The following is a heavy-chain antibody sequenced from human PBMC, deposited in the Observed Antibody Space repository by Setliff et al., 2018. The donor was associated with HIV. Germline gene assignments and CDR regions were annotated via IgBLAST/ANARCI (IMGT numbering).Heavy chain of an antibody. Sequence: SVKVSCKATGGAFSSYAINWVRQAPGQGLEWMGGIISRFGTANYAQSFQDRVTITADESTTTAYMELSSLRSDDTAVYYCARGGRVDESRGYYYPLMYWGQGTLVTVSS. D-gene: IGHD3-22*01. CDR2: IISRFGTA. CDR1: GGAFSSYA. CDR3: ARGGRVDESRGYYYPLMY. V-gene: IGHV1-69*13. J-gene: IGHJ4*02.